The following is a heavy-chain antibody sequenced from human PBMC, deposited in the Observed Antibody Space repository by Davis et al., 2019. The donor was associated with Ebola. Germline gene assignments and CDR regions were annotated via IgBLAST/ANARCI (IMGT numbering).Heavy chain of an antibody. Sequence: SETLSLTCTVSGGSISSSSYYWGWIRQPPGKGLEWIGSIYYSGSTYYNPSLKSRVTISVDTSKNQFSLKLRSVTAADTAVYYCARHEATTVSLDFWGQGTLVTVSS. V-gene: IGHV4-39*01. CDR3: ARHEATTVSLDF. J-gene: IGHJ4*02. CDR1: GGSISSSSYY. CDR2: IYYSGST. D-gene: IGHD1-1*01.